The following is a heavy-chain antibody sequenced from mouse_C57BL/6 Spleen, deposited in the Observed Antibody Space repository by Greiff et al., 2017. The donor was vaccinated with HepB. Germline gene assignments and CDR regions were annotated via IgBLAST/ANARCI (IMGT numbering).Heavy chain of an antibody. CDR1: GYTFTDYY. CDR3: ARDGNQSYFDY. J-gene: IGHJ2*01. V-gene: IGHV1-26*01. Sequence: VQLQQSGPELVKPGASVKISCKASGYTFTDYYMNWVKQSHGKSLEWIGDINPNNGGTSYNQKFKGKATLTVDKSSSTAYMELRSLTSEDSAVYYCARDGNQSYFDYWGQGTTLTVSS. D-gene: IGHD2-1*01. CDR2: INPNNGGT.